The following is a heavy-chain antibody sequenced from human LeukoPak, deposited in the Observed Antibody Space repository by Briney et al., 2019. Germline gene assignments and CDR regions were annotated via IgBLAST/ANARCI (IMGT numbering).Heavy chain of an antibody. Sequence: PGGSLRLSCAASGFTFSSYAMSWVRQAPGKGLEWVSNISGGVGSTYYADSVKGRFTISRDNSKNTLYLQMNSLRAEDTAVYYCASEDYGGFLYWGQGTLVTVSS. CDR2: ISGGVGST. CDR3: ASEDYGGFLY. V-gene: IGHV3-23*01. J-gene: IGHJ4*02. D-gene: IGHD4-23*01. CDR1: GFTFSSYA.